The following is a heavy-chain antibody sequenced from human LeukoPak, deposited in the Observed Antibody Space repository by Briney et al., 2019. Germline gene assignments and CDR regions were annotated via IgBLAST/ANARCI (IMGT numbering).Heavy chain of an antibody. J-gene: IGHJ4*02. Sequence: PSETLSLTCTVSGGSVGSGSYYWSWIRQPPGKGLEWIGYIYCSGSTYYNPSLKSRVTISVDTSKNQFSLKLSSVTAADTAVYYCARQVLPVYYFDYWGQGTLVTVSS. CDR2: IYCSGST. D-gene: IGHD4/OR15-4a*01. CDR3: ARQVLPVYYFDY. CDR1: GGSVGSGSYY. V-gene: IGHV4-61*01.